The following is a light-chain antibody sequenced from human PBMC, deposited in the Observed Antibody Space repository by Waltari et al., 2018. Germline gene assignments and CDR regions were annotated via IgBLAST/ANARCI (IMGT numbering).Light chain of an antibody. CDR2: GAS. J-gene: IGKJ5*01. V-gene: IGKV3-15*01. CDR1: QSVSSN. Sequence: EIVMTQSPATLSVSPGERATLSCRASQSVSSNLAWYQQKPGQAPRLLIYGASTRATGIPAMFSGSGSGTEFTLTISSLQSEDFAVYYCQQYNNWPITFGQGTRLEIK. CDR3: QQYNNWPIT.